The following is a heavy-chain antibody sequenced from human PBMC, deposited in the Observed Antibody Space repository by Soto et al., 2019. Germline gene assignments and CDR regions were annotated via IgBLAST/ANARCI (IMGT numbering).Heavy chain of an antibody. CDR1: GFTFSSYA. CDR2: ISCSGGST. D-gene: IGHD3-16*01. V-gene: IGHV3-23*01. Sequence: GGPLRHSCAPYGFTFSSYAMSWVRQAQGKGLKWVSAISCSGGSTYYADSVKGRFTISRDNSKNTLYLEMNSLRAENTAVYYRAKEKGGKGPHYWGQGTLVTVSS. J-gene: IGHJ4*02. CDR3: AKEKGGKGPHY.